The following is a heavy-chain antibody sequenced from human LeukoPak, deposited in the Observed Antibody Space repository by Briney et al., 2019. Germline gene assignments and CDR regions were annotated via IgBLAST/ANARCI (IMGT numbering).Heavy chain of an antibody. V-gene: IGHV3-21*01. J-gene: IGHJ4*02. CDR1: GFTFSSYS. CDR3: ARMSGYSYGYFDY. D-gene: IGHD5-18*01. Sequence: GGSLRLSCAASGFTFSSYSVNWVRQAPGKGLAWVSSISSSSSYIYYADSVKGRFTISRDNAKNSLYLQMNSLRAEDTAVYYCARMSGYSYGYFDYWGQGTLVTVSS. CDR2: ISSSSSYI.